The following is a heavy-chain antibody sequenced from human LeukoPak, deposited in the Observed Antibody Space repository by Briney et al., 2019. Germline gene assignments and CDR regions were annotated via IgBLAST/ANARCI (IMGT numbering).Heavy chain of an antibody. J-gene: IGHJ5*02. V-gene: IGHV3-73*01. Sequence: GGSLRLSCAASGFTFSGSAMHWVRQASGKGLEWVGRIRSKANSYATAYAASVKGRFTISRDNSKNTLYLQMNSLRAEDTAVYYCARGVLTGYYNHRNNWFDPWGQGTLVTVSS. D-gene: IGHD3-9*01. CDR2: IRSKANSYAT. CDR3: ARGVLTGYYNHRNNWFDP. CDR1: GFTFSGSA.